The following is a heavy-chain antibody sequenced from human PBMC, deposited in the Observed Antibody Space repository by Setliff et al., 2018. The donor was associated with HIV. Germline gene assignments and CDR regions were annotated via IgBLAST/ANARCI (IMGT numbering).Heavy chain of an antibody. J-gene: IGHJ6*03. D-gene: IGHD1-7*01. Sequence: SETLSLTCAVYGGSFSDYYWSWIRQPPGKGLEWSGEINHSGRTIQSPSLGSRVTISIDTSKNQFSLKLSSVSAADTAVYYCARVSKTYWHSIPRDYYHHMYVWGKGTTVTVSS. CDR2: INHSGRT. CDR3: ARVSKTYWHSIPRDYYHHMYV. CDR1: GGSFSDYY. V-gene: IGHV4-34*01.